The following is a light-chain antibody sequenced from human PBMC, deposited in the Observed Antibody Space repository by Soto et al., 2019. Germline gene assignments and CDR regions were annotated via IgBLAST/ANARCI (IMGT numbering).Light chain of an antibody. CDR1: QSVSSSY. V-gene: IGKV3-20*01. Sequence: EIVLTQSPGTLSLSPGERATLSCRASQSVSSSYLAWYQQKPGQPPRLLIYGASSRATCIPDRFSGSGSGTDFTLTISRLEPEDFAVYYCQHYGSSPRYTFGQGTKLEIK. CDR3: QHYGSSPRYT. CDR2: GAS. J-gene: IGKJ2*01.